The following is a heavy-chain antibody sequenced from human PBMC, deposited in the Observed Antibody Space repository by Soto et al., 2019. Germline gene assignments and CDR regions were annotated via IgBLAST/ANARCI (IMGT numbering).Heavy chain of an antibody. CDR2: IYYRGNT. CDR3: ARGLGGSGSYYDY. Sequence: SETLSLTCTVPGGSVSSNSYYWGWIRQPPGKGLEWIGSIYYRGNTYYNPSLKSRVTMSVDTSKNQFSLKLNSVTAADTAVYHCARGLGGSGSYYDYWGQGTLVTVSS. V-gene: IGHV4-39*01. D-gene: IGHD3-10*01. J-gene: IGHJ4*02. CDR1: GGSVSSNSYY.